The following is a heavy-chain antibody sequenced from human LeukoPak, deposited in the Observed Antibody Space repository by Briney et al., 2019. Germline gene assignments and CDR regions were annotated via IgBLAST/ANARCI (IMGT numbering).Heavy chain of an antibody. CDR1: GFTFSSYG. V-gene: IGHV3-33*01. Sequence: PGGSLRLSCAASGFTFSSYGMHWVRQAPGKGLEWVAVIWYDGSNKYYVDSVKGRFTISRDNSKNTLYLQMNSLRAEDTAVYYCARDQNEGCSDYCYYFDYWGQGTLVTVSS. CDR2: IWYDGSNK. J-gene: IGHJ4*02. D-gene: IGHD4-17*01. CDR3: ARDQNEGCSDYCYYFDY.